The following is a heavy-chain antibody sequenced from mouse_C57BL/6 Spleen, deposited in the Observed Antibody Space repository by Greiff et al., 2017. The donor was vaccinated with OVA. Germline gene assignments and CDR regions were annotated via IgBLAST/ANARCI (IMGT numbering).Heavy chain of an antibody. CDR3: ARGNYGSSYFDD. CDR2: IHPNSGST. D-gene: IGHD1-1*01. Sequence: QVQLQQPGAELVKPGASVKLSCKASGYTFTSYWMHWVNQRPGQGLEWIGMIHPNSGSTNYNEKFKSKATMTIDKSTSTVYLQLISLTSEDSAVYYCARGNYGSSYFDDWGQGTTVTVSS. J-gene: IGHJ2*01. V-gene: IGHV1-64*01. CDR1: GYTFTSYW.